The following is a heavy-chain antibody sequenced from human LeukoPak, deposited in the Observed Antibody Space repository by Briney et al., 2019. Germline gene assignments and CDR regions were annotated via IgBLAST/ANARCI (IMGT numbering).Heavy chain of an antibody. J-gene: IGHJ2*01. D-gene: IGHD3-16*02. CDR2: IYYSGST. V-gene: IGHV4-59*01. Sequence: KPSETLSLTCTVSGGSISSYYWSWIRQPPGKGLEWIGYIYYSGSTNYNPSLKSRVTISVDTSKNQFSLKLSSVTAADTAVYYCARAPPRYWYFDLWGRGTLVTVSS. CDR1: GGSISSYY. CDR3: ARAPPRYWYFDL.